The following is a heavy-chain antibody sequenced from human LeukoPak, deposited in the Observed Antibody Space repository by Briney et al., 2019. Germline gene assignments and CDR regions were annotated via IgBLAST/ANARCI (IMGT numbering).Heavy chain of an antibody. V-gene: IGHV3-23*01. J-gene: IGHJ4*02. D-gene: IGHD1-26*01. Sequence: PGGSLRLSCAASGFTFSSYAMSWVRQAPGKGPEWVSAISGSGGSTYYADSVKGRFTISRDNSKNTLYLQMNSLRAEDTAVYYCAKVYSGSYTTYYFDYWGQGTLVTVSS. CDR1: GFTFSSYA. CDR2: ISGSGGST. CDR3: AKVYSGSYTTYYFDY.